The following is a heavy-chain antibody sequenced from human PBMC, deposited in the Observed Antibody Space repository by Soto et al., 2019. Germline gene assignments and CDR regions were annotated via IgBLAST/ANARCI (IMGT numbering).Heavy chain of an antibody. J-gene: IGHJ4*02. V-gene: IGHV4-30-2*01. CDR2: IYHSGST. CDR1: GGSISSGGYS. Sequence: SETLSLTCAVSGGSISSGGYSWGWIRQPPGKGLEWIGYIYHSGSTYYNPSLKSRVTISIDRSKNQFSLKLSSVTAADTAVYYCVRVPDYWGQGTLVTVS. CDR3: VRVPDY. D-gene: IGHD3-10*01.